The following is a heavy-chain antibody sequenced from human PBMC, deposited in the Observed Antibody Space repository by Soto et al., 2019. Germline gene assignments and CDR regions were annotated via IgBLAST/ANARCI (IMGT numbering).Heavy chain of an antibody. V-gene: IGHV5-51*01. J-gene: IGHJ4*02. CDR1: GYSFTSYW. CDR2: IYPGDSDT. Sequence: GESLKISCKGSGYSFTSYWIGWVRQMPGKGLEWMGIIYPGDSDTRYSPSFQGQVTISADKSISTAYLQWSSLKASDTAMYYCARHEPHRIAAAGTPDYWGQGTLVTVSS. CDR3: ARHEPHRIAAAGTPDY. D-gene: IGHD6-13*01.